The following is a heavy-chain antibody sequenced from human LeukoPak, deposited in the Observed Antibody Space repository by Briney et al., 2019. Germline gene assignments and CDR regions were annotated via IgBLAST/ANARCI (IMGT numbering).Heavy chain of an antibody. D-gene: IGHD1-26*01. Sequence: GGSLRLSCAASGFTFSSYGMHWVRQAPGKGLEWVSYISSTNGYIYYADSVRGRFTISRDNAKNSLSLQMNSLRAEDTAVYYCARGRSTWHLDYWGQGTLVTVSS. V-gene: IGHV3-21*01. J-gene: IGHJ4*02. CDR3: ARGRSTWHLDY. CDR1: GFTFSSYG. CDR2: ISSTNGYI.